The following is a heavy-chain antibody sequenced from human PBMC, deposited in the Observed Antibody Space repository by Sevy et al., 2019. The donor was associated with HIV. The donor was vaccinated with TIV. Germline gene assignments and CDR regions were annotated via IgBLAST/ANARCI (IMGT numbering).Heavy chain of an antibody. Sequence: GGSLRLSSAASGFTFSSYWMHWVRQAPGKGLVWVSRINSDGSSTSYAGSVKGRFTISRDNAKNTLYLQMNSLRAEDTAVYYCARGYCSGGSCYYWYFDLWGRGTLVTVSS. D-gene: IGHD2-15*01. CDR3: ARGYCSGGSCYYWYFDL. V-gene: IGHV3-74*01. CDR1: GFTFSSYW. J-gene: IGHJ2*01. CDR2: INSDGSST.